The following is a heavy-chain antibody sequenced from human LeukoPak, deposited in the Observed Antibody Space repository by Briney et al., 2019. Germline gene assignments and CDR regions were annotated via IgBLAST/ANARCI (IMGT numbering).Heavy chain of an antibody. J-gene: IGHJ4*02. D-gene: IGHD4-11*01. CDR1: GFTFSSYS. Sequence: PWGSLRLSCAASGFTFSSYSMNWVRQAPGQGLEWVSSINSDSSLMYYAESVKGRFTISRDNARNSLYLQMNSLRAEDTALYYCIRDLFDDYSLDYWGQGALVTVSS. V-gene: IGHV3-21*01. CDR3: IRDLFDDYSLDY. CDR2: INSDSSLM.